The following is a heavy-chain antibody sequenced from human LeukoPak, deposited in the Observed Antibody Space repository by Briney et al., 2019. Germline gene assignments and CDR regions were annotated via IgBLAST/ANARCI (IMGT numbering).Heavy chain of an antibody. J-gene: IGHJ5*02. Sequence: GGSLRLSCAASGFTSSSYAMSWVRQAPGKGLEWVSAISGSGGSTYYADSVKGRFTISRDNSKNTLYLQMNSLRAEDTAVYYCAKTLGGQLWFGELPLNWFDPWGQGTLVTISS. CDR2: ISGSGGST. CDR3: AKTLGGQLWFGELPLNWFDP. D-gene: IGHD3-10*01. CDR1: GFTSSSYA. V-gene: IGHV3-23*01.